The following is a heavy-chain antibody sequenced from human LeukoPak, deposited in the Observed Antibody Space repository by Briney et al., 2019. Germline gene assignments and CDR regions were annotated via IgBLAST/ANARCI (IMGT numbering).Heavy chain of an antibody. D-gene: IGHD3-10*01. V-gene: IGHV3-30*02. Sequence: TGGSLRLSCAASGFTFSSYGMHWVRQAPGKGLEWVAFIRYDGSNKYYADSVKGRFTISRDNSKNTLYLQMNSLRAEDTAVYYCEVRGVIRDAFDIWGQGTMVTVSS. CDR2: IRYDGSNK. CDR1: GFTFSSYG. CDR3: EVRGVIRDAFDI. J-gene: IGHJ3*02.